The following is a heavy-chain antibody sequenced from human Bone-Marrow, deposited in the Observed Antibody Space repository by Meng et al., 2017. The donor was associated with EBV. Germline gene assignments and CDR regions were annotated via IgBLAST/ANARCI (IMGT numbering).Heavy chain of an antibody. CDR3: AHLMAARPFDY. V-gene: IGHV2-5*02. Sequence: ITLKESGPTLVKPTQTLTLTCTFSGFSLSTRGVGVGWIRQPPGKALEWLAVIYWDDDKRYSPSLKSRLTITKDTSKKQVVLTMTNMDPVDAATYYCAHLMAARPFDYWGRGTLVTVSS. D-gene: IGHD6-6*01. CDR2: IYWDDDK. CDR1: GFSLSTRGVG. J-gene: IGHJ4*02.